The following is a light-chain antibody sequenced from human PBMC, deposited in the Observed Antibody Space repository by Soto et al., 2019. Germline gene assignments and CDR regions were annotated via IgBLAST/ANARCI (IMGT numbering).Light chain of an antibody. V-gene: IGKV3-20*01. CDR1: QSVSSNY. CDR3: QQSGSSPFT. CDR2: GAS. J-gene: IGKJ2*01. Sequence: EIVLTQSPGTLSLSPGERATLSCRASQSVSSNYLAWYQQKPGQAPRLLIYGASSRATGIPDRFSGSGSGTDFTLTISRLVPEDFAVFYCQQSGSSPFTFGQGTKLEIK.